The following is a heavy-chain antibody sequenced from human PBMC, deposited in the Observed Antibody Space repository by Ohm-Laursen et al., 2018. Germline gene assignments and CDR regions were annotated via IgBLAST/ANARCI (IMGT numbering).Heavy chain of an antibody. V-gene: IGHV3-23*01. CDR3: AKWADDYSNWRTYFDY. J-gene: IGHJ4*02. CDR2: ISGGSLIT. CDR1: GFTFTTYA. D-gene: IGHD4-11*01. Sequence: GSLRLSCSASGFTFTTYAMNWVRQAPGKGLEWVSAISGGSLITYYADSVKGRFTISRDNSKNTLYLQMNSLRAEDTAVYYCAKWADDYSNWRTYFDYWGQGTLVTVSS.